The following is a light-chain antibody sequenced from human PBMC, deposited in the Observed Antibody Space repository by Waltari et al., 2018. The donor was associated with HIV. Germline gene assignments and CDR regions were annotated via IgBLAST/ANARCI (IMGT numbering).Light chain of an antibody. Sequence: QSALTQPASVSGSPGQSITISCPGTRSDIGGYNYVSWHQHHPGRAPKLIIFEVSNRPSGVSNRFSGSKSGNTASLIISGLLAEDDADYYCSSYTSGTTWVFGGGTKLTVL. CDR3: SSYTSGTTWV. CDR1: RSDIGGYNY. CDR2: EVS. J-gene: IGLJ3*02. V-gene: IGLV2-14*01.